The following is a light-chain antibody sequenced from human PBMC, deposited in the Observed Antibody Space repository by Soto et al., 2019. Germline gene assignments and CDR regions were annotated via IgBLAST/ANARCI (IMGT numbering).Light chain of an antibody. V-gene: IGKV1-33*01. CDR2: DAS. CDR3: QQYDNLPYT. Sequence: DIPMTQSPSSLSASVGDRVTITCQASQDISKYLHWYQQKAGKAPKLLIFDASKLGTGVPSRFSGSGSGTAFTFTISSQQPEGVATYHCQQYDNLPYTFGQGTNLGIK. CDR1: QDISKY. J-gene: IGKJ2*01.